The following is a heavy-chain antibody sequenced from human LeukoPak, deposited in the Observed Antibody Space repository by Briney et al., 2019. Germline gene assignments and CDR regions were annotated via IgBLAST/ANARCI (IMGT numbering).Heavy chain of an antibody. CDR3: ATITRDDYSDLLGGY. Sequence: ASVKVSCKVSGYTLTELSMHWVRQAPGKGLEWMGGFDPEDGETIYAQKFQGRVTMTEDTSTDTAYMELSSLRSEDTAVYYCATITRDDYSDLLGGYWGQGTLVTVSS. J-gene: IGHJ4*02. V-gene: IGHV1-24*01. CDR2: FDPEDGET. CDR1: GYTLTELS. D-gene: IGHD4-17*01.